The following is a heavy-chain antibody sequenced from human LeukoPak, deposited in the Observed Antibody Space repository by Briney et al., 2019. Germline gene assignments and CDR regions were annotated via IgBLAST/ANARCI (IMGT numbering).Heavy chain of an antibody. Sequence: PSETLSLTCTISGGSISSYYWSWIRQPPGKGLEWIGYIYYTGSTNHNPSLKSRVTISVDTSKNQFSLKLSSVTAADTAVYYCARVVYSGYDFRGAMDVWGKGTTITVSS. D-gene: IGHD5-12*01. V-gene: IGHV4-59*01. CDR2: IYYTGST. J-gene: IGHJ6*03. CDR3: ARVVYSGYDFRGAMDV. CDR1: GGSISSYY.